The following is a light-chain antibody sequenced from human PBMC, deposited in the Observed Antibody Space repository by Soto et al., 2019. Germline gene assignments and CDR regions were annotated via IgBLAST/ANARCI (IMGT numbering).Light chain of an antibody. J-gene: IGKJ1*01. Sequence: DIQMTQSPSTLSGSVGDRVTIPCRASQTISSWLAWYQQKPGRAHKRLIYAASSLQSWVPSRVSGSVSGTEFTLTISSLQPDDFATYYCQQYNSYSGTFGQGTKVDI. V-gene: IGKV1-5*01. CDR3: QQYNSYSGT. CDR1: QTISSW. CDR2: AAS.